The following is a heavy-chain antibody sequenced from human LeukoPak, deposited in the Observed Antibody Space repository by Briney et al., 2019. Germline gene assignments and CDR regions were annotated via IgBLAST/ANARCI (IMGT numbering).Heavy chain of an antibody. V-gene: IGHV1-3*01. D-gene: IGHD2-15*01. CDR2: INPRDGET. Sequence: ASVKVSCKASGYTFTSYAMHWVRQAPGQGLEWMGRINPRDGETSFAQKFQGRVTMTTDTSTSTAYMELRSLRPDDTAVYYCARWGSGGSCYYNYWGQGTLVTVSS. CDR1: GYTFTSYA. J-gene: IGHJ4*02. CDR3: ARWGSGGSCYYNY.